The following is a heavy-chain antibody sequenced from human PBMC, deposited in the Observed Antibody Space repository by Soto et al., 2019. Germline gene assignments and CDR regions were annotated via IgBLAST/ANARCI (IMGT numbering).Heavy chain of an antibody. CDR1: GFTFTSAW. Sequence: GGSLRLSCAASGFTFTSAWMDWVRQAPGKGLEWVARIKTNANGGTPDYAAPVKGRFTISRDDSKNTLYLQMNSLKTEDTAVYYCTADDYVRWFDPSGQGTLVTVSS. CDR2: IKTNANGGTP. V-gene: IGHV3-15*07. D-gene: IGHD3-10*02. CDR3: TADDYVRWFDP. J-gene: IGHJ5*02.